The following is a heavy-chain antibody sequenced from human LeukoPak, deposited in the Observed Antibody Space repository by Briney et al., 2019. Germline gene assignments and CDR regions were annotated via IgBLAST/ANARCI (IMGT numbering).Heavy chain of an antibody. CDR3: ARERARRYYDSSGYPFDY. J-gene: IGHJ4*02. CDR2: IIPILGIA. Sequence: ASVKVSCKASGYTFTSYGISWVRQAPGQGLEWMGRIIPILGIANYAQKFQGRVTITADKSTSTAYMELSSLRSEDTAVYYCARERARRYYDSSGYPFDYWGQGTLVTVSS. D-gene: IGHD3-22*01. V-gene: IGHV1-69*04. CDR1: GYTFTSYG.